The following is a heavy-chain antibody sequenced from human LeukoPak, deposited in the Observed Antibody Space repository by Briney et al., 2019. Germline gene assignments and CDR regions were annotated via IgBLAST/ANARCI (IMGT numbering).Heavy chain of an antibody. CDR1: GFTFSSYS. Sequence: GGSLRLSCAASGFTFSSYSMNWVRQAPGKGLEWVAVISYDGSNKYYADSVKGRFTISRDNSKNTLYLQMNSLRAEDTAVYYCARDSKANDYWGQGTLVTVSS. D-gene: IGHD4-11*01. CDR2: ISYDGSNK. CDR3: ARDSKANDY. V-gene: IGHV3-30*03. J-gene: IGHJ4*02.